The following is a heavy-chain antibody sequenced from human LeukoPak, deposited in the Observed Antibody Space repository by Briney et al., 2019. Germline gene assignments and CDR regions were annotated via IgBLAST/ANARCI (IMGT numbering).Heavy chain of an antibody. CDR3: AKDRRSNGSGSPSGYMDV. D-gene: IGHD3-10*01. CDR1: GFTFSSYG. J-gene: IGHJ6*03. Sequence: RGSLRLSCAASGFTFSSYGLSWVRQAPGKGLEWVSAISGSGDSTYYADSVKGRFTISRDNSKNTLYLQMNSLRAEDTAVYYCAKDRRSNGSGSPSGYMDVWGKGTTVTVSS. V-gene: IGHV3-23*01. CDR2: ISGSGDST.